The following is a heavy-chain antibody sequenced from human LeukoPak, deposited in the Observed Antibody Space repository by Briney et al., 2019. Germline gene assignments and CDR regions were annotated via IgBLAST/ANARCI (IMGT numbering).Heavy chain of an antibody. CDR1: GGSFSGYY. J-gene: IGHJ3*02. CDR3: ARDYGIGYCSSTSCYGAFDI. CDR2: INHSGST. V-gene: IGHV4-34*01. Sequence: SETLSLTCAVHGGSFSGYYWSWIRQPPGKGLEWIGEINHSGSTNYNPSLKSRVTISVDTSKNQFSLKLSSVTAADTAVYYCARDYGIGYCSSTSCYGAFDIWGQGTMVTVSS. D-gene: IGHD2-2*01.